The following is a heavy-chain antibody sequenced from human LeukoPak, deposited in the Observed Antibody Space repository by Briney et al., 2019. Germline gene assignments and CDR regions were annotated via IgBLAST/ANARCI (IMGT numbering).Heavy chain of an antibody. CDR2: ISSNGGST. CDR3: TRDAEYCSSTSCYKVYYYYMDV. J-gene: IGHJ6*03. V-gene: IGHV3-64*01. Sequence: GGSLRLSCAASGFTFSSYAMHWVRQAPGKGLEDVSAISSNGGSTYYANSVKGRFTISRDNSKNTLYLQMGSLRAEDMAVYYCTRDAEYCSSTSCYKVYYYYMDVWGKGTTVTVSS. CDR1: GFTFSSYA. D-gene: IGHD2-2*02.